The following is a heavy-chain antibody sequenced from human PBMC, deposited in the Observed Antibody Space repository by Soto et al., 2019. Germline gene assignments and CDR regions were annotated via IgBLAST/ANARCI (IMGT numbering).Heavy chain of an antibody. CDR1: GFTFSHFG. CDR3: AKDYDSSGCNT. D-gene: IGHD6-19*01. V-gene: IGHV3-33*06. Sequence: QVQLVESGGGVVQPGRSLRLSCAASGFTFSHFGMHWVRQAPGKGLEWVAVIWNDGSNKYYADSVKGRFTISRDNSRNTLYLQMNSLRAEDTAVYYCAKDYDSSGCNTGGQGTLVTVSS. CDR2: IWNDGSNK. J-gene: IGHJ4*02.